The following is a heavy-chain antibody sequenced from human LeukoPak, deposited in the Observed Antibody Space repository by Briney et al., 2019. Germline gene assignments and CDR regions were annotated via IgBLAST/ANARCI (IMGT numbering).Heavy chain of an antibody. CDR2: IYYSGST. D-gene: IGHD3-9*01. CDR1: GGSISSYY. J-gene: IGHJ6*03. CDR3: ARATWGYEILTGYRNDYYYYYMDV. V-gene: IGHV4-59*01. Sequence: SETLSLTCTVSGGSISSYYWSWIRQPPGKGLEWIGYIYYSGSTNYNPSLKSRVTISVDTSKNQFSLKLSSVTAADTAAYYCARATWGYEILTGYRNDYYYYYMDVWGKGTTVTISS.